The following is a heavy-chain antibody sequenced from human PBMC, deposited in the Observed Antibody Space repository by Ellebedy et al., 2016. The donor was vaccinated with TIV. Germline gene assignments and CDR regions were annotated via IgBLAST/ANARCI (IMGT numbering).Heavy chain of an antibody. D-gene: IGHD3-22*01. CDR1: GGSISSSSYY. Sequence: SETLSLXXTVSGGSISSSSYYWGWIRQPPGRGLEWMGVISPNGHTNYTPSLKSRLTMSVDTSKSQFSLNLRFLTAAYSAVYYCARADSSGYYPGYYLGFDVWGHGTTVTVSS. CDR2: ISPNGHT. V-gene: IGHV4-61*05. CDR3: ARADSSGYYPGYYLGFDV. J-gene: IGHJ6*02.